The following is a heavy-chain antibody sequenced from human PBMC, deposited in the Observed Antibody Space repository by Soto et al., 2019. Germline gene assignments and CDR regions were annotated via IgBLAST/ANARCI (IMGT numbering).Heavy chain of an antibody. Sequence: KASETLSLTCTVSGGSISSGGYYWSWIRQHPGKGLEWVGYSYYTGSSYYNPSLKSRVTISVDASKNQLSLRLASVTAADTAVYYCARDLRGYSRYAYLDYWGQGIPVTVSS. CDR2: SYYTGSS. CDR3: ARDLRGYSRYAYLDY. D-gene: IGHD5-12*01. V-gene: IGHV4-31*03. J-gene: IGHJ4*02. CDR1: GGSISSGGYY.